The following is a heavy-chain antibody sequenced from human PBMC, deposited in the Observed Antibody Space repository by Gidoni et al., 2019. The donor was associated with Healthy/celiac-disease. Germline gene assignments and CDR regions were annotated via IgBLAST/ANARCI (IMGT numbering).Heavy chain of an antibody. J-gene: IGHJ4*02. D-gene: IGHD3-22*01. Sequence: EVQLVESGGGLVQPGGSLKLSCAASGFTFSGSAMHWVRQAPGKGLEWVGRIRGKANSYATAYAASVKGRFTISRDDSKNTAYLQMNSLKTEETAVYYCTRLGYYDSSGYPFDYWGQGTLVTVSS. CDR1: GFTFSGSA. V-gene: IGHV3-73*02. CDR3: TRLGYYDSSGYPFDY. CDR2: IRGKANSYAT.